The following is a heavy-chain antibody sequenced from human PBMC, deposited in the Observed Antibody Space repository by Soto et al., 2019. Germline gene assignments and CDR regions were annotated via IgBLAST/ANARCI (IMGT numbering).Heavy chain of an antibody. Sequence: HPGGSLRLSCAASGFTFSTYAMNWVRQAPGKGLEWVSGISGSGDSTYADSVKGRFTVSRDNSKNTLYLQMNSLRAEDTAVFYCAKERSSGWSLDYWGQGTLVTVSS. CDR3: AKERSSGWSLDY. CDR2: ISGSGDST. J-gene: IGHJ4*02. V-gene: IGHV3-23*01. CDR1: GFTFSTYA. D-gene: IGHD6-19*01.